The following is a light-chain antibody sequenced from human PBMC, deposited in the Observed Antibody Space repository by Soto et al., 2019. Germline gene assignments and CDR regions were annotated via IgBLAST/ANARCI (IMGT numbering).Light chain of an antibody. J-gene: IGKJ2*01. Sequence: EIVLTQSPATLSLSPGDRATLSCRASRNIDKYLGWYQQKPGQPPRLLIYDASNRATDIPARFSGSGFGTDFTLTISSLEPEDFAVYYCQQRGYWYTFGQGTKLEIK. V-gene: IGKV3-11*01. CDR3: QQRGYWYT. CDR1: RNIDKY. CDR2: DAS.